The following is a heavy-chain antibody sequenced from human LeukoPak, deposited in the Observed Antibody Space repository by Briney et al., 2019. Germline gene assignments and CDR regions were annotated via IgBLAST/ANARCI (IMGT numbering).Heavy chain of an antibody. CDR2: IYYSGST. D-gene: IGHD3-3*01. Sequence: SETLSLTRTVSGGSISSYYWSRIRQPPGKGLEWIGYIYYSGSTNYNPSLKSRVTISVDTSKNQFSLKLSSVTAADTAVYYCASSRFLEWFNYWGQGTLVTVSS. J-gene: IGHJ4*02. V-gene: IGHV4-59*01. CDR1: GGSISSYY. CDR3: ASSRFLEWFNY.